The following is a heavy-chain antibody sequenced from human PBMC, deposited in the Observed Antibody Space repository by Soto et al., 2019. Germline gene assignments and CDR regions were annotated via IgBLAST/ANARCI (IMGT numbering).Heavy chain of an antibody. CDR2: IYYSGST. D-gene: IGHD2-15*01. CDR1: GGSISSGGYY. V-gene: IGHV4-31*03. Sequence: TLSLTCTVSGGSISSGGYYWSWIRQHPGKGLEWIGYIYYSGSTYYNPSLKSRVTISVDTSKNQFSLKLSSVTAADTAVYYCARVYCSGGGCYGIDYWGQGTLVTVSS. J-gene: IGHJ4*02. CDR3: ARVYCSGGGCYGIDY.